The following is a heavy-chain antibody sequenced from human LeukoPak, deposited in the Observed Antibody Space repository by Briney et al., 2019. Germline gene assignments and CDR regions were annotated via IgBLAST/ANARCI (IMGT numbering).Heavy chain of an antibody. J-gene: IGHJ3*01. D-gene: IGHD6-13*01. CDR3: ARADSSSWPGEAFDA. CDR2: IWSDGSNR. CDR1: GFTFSSYG. Sequence: GGSLRLSCVASGFTFSSYGMHWVRQAPGKGLEWVAIIWSDGSNRYYADSVKGRFTISRDNSKNTLYLQTSSLRAEDTAVYYCARADSSSWPGEAFDAWGQGTMVTVSS. V-gene: IGHV3-33*01.